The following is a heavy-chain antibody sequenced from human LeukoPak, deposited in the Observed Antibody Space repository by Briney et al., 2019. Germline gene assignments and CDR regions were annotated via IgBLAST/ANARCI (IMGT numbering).Heavy chain of an antibody. CDR3: ARDREQWLARSFDH. CDR2: ISSNGGST. J-gene: IGHJ4*02. D-gene: IGHD6-19*01. V-gene: IGHV3-64*01. CDR1: GFTFSSYA. Sequence: GGSLRLSCAASGFTFSSYAMHWVRQAPGKGLEYVSAISSNGGSTYYANSVKGRFTISRDNSKNTLYLQMGSLRAEDMAVYYCARDREQWLARSFDHWGQGTLVTVSS.